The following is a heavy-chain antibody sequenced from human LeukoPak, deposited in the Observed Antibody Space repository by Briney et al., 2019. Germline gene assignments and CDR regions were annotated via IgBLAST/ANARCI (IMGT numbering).Heavy chain of an antibody. J-gene: IGHJ4*02. CDR2: IYSGGST. CDR3: ARDRAWFGEFYFDY. CDR1: GFTVSSNY. V-gene: IGHV3-53*01. D-gene: IGHD3-10*01. Sequence: PGGSLRLSCAASGFTVSSNYMSWVRQAPGKGLEWVSVIYSGGSTYYADSVKGRFTISRDKSKNTLYLQMNSLRAEGTAVYYCARDRAWFGEFYFDYWGQGTLVTVSS.